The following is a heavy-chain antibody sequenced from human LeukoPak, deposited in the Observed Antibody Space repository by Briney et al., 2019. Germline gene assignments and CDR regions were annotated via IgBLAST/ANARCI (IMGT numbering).Heavy chain of an antibody. Sequence: PSETLSLTCSVPGGSISRYFWSWIRQPAGKGLEWIGRIYTSGSTNYNPSLKSRVTMSVDTSKNQFSLKLSSVTAADTAVYYCARVGEKWLWCFDYWGQGTLVTVSS. CDR3: ARVGEKWLWCFDY. CDR1: GGSISRYF. V-gene: IGHV4-4*07. D-gene: IGHD6-19*01. CDR2: IYTSGST. J-gene: IGHJ4*02.